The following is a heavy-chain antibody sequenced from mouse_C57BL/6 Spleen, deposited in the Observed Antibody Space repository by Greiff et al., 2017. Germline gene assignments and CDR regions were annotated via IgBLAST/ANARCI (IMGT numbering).Heavy chain of an antibody. D-gene: IGHD1-1*01. CDR2: IYPGSGST. Sequence: QVQLQRPGAELVKPGASVKMSCKASGYTFTSYWITRVKQRPGQGLEWIGDIYPGSGSTNYNEKFKSKATLTVDTSSSTAYMQLSSLTSEDSAVYYCARPITTVDWYFDVWGTGTTVTVSS. V-gene: IGHV1-55*01. CDR3: ARPITTVDWYFDV. CDR1: GYTFTSYW. J-gene: IGHJ1*03.